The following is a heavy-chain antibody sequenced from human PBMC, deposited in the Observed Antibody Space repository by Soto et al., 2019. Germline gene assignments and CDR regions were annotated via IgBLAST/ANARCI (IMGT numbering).Heavy chain of an antibody. V-gene: IGHV1-69*02. CDR2: IIPILGIA. CDR1: GGTFSSYT. CDR3: ARAKPYHYYYDYKDV. J-gene: IGHJ6*03. Sequence: SVKVSCKASGGTFSSYTISWVRQAPGQGLEWMGRIIPILGIANYAQKFQGRVTITADKSTSTAYMELSSLRSEDTAVYYCARAKPYHYYYDYKDVWGKGTTVIVSS.